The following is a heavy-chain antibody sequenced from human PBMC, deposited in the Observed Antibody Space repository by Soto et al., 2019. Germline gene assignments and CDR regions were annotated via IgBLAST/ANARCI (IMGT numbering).Heavy chain of an antibody. CDR2: ISGSGGST. V-gene: IGHV3-23*01. Sequence: EVPLLESGGGLVQPGGSLRLSCAASGFTFSIYAMNWVRQAPGKGLEWVSVISGSGGSTYYADSVKGRFTISRDNSMTPLFLQMNSLRAEDTAVYYCARRTVGWYFDLWGRGTLVTVSS. CDR3: ARRTVGWYFDL. CDR1: GFTFSIYA. J-gene: IGHJ2*01. D-gene: IGHD4-17*01.